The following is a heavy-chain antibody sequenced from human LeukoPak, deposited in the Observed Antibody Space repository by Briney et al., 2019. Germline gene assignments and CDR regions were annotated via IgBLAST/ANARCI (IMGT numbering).Heavy chain of an antibody. Sequence: SVKVSCKASGCTFSSYAISWVRQAPGQGLEWMGRIIPIFGTANYAQKFQGRVTITADKSTSTAYMELSSLRSEDTAVYYCARSTATYYYGSGSPPGWFDPWGQGTLVTVSS. J-gene: IGHJ5*02. D-gene: IGHD3-10*01. CDR1: GCTFSSYA. CDR2: IIPIFGTA. V-gene: IGHV1-69*06. CDR3: ARSTATYYYGSGSPPGWFDP.